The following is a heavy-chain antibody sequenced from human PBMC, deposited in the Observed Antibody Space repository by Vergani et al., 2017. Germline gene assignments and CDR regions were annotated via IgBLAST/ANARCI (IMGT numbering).Heavy chain of an antibody. CDR2: IYYSGST. CDR1: GGSISSSSHF. CDR3: ARHESGHYDSSYYGLDV. V-gene: IGHV4-39*01. Sequence: QLQLHKSGPGLVKPSETLSLTCTLSGGSISSSSHFWGWLRQTPGKGLEWIGSIYYSGSTYYNPSLKSRVSISVETSKNLFSLKLSSVTAADSAVYYCARHESGHYDSSYYGLDVWGQGTTVTVSS. J-gene: IGHJ6*02. D-gene: IGHD3-16*01.